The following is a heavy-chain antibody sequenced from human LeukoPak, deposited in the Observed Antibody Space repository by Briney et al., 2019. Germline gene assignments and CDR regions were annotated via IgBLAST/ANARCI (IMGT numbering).Heavy chain of an antibody. CDR3: TRFRHVAVAGTPHFDY. CDR2: INPNSGGT. Sequence: ASVKVSCKASGYTFTDYHIHWVRQAPGQGLEWMGWINPNSGGTNYAEKFHGRLTTTRDTSISTAFMELSGLRSDDTAVYYCTRFRHVAVAGTPHFDYWGQGALVTASS. V-gene: IGHV1-2*02. CDR1: GYTFTDYH. J-gene: IGHJ4*02. D-gene: IGHD6-19*01.